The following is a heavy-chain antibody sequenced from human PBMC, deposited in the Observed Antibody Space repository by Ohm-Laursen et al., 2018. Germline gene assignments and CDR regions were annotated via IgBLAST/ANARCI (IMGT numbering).Heavy chain of an antibody. Sequence: SLRLSCTASGFTFSTYAMSWARQAPGKGLEWVSVISNTGGATYYAESVKGRFTISRDNSKNTLYLQMNSLRAEDTAVYYCAKMAGGWSFAYWGQGTLVTVST. J-gene: IGHJ4*02. V-gene: IGHV3-23*01. CDR2: ISNTGGAT. CDR3: AKMAGGWSFAY. D-gene: IGHD6-19*01. CDR1: GFTFSTYA.